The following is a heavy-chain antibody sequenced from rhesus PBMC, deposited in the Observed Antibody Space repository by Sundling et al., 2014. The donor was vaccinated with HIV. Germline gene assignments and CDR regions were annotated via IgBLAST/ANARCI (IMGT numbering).Heavy chain of an antibody. Sequence: EVHLVQSGAEMQKPGASVRISCQASGYTFTDFFLHWVRQTPGKGLEWMGHVDPEDGEAVYAQKFQDRVTITPDTSIDTAYMELRSLRSEDTAMYYCATDTIGTLWSYGLDSWGQGVVVTVSS. CDR3: ATDTIGTLWSYGLDS. CDR1: GYTFTDFF. CDR2: VDPEDGEA. V-gene: IGHV1-111*01. J-gene: IGHJ6*01. D-gene: IGHD3-9*01.